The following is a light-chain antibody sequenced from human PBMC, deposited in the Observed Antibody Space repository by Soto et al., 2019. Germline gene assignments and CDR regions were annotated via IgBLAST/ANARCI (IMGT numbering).Light chain of an antibody. CDR2: RAS. CDR3: QQYHHWPPIT. CDR1: QSVDSN. Sequence: EIVITPSPAPLSVSPGERATLFRSASQSVDSNLVWYQQRPGQSPRLLIFRASTRATGIPARFSGSGSGTEFTLTISSLQSEDFAVYYCQQYHHWPPITFGQGTRLEIK. J-gene: IGKJ5*01. V-gene: IGKV3-15*01.